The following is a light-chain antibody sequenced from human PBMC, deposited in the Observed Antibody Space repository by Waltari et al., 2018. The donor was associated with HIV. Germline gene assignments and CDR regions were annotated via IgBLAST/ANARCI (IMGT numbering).Light chain of an antibody. J-gene: IGKJ4*01. V-gene: IGKV3D-15*01. Sequence: EIVMTQPPATLSVSPGERATLSCRASQSVSSNLAWYQQKPGQAPRLLIYGASTRATGIPARFSGSGSGTEFTLTISSLQSEDFAVYYCQQCNNWPPLTFGGGTKVEIK. CDR1: QSVSSN. CDR2: GAS. CDR3: QQCNNWPPLT.